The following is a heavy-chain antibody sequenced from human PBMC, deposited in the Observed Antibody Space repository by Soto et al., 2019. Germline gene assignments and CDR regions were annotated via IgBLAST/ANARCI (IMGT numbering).Heavy chain of an antibody. V-gene: IGHV3-7*01. CDR3: ARDRIQLWLRQYYYYGMDV. J-gene: IGHJ6*02. Sequence: GGSLRLSCAASGFTFSSYWMSWVRQAPGKGLEWVANIKQDGSEKYYVDSVKGRFTISRDNAKNSLYLQMNSLRAEDTAVYYCARDRIQLWLRQYYYYGMDVWGQGTTVTVSS. CDR2: IKQDGSEK. CDR1: GFTFSSYW. D-gene: IGHD5-18*01.